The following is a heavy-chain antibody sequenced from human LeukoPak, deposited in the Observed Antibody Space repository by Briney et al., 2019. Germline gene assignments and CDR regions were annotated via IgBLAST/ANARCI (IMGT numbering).Heavy chain of an antibody. J-gene: IGHJ4*02. CDR1: GFNFGDYT. CDR2: IRRKAYGGTP. CDR3: ARNGGDYRNGGEYCSGTSCYLR. D-gene: IGHD2-2*01. Sequence: GRSLRLSCTTSGFNFGDYTMSWVRQAPGKGLEWVGFIRRKAYGGTPEYAASVEGRITISRDDSKGIAHLQMNSLKTEDTAVYYCARNGGDYRNGGEYCSGTSCYLRWGQGTLVTVSS. V-gene: IGHV3-49*04.